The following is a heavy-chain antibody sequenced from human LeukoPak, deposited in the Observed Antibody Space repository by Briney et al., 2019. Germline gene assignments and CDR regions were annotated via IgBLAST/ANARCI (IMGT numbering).Heavy chain of an antibody. D-gene: IGHD3-10*01. CDR2: ISAYNGNT. V-gene: IGHV1-18*01. CDR3: VRDSVSMVRGVIQPAGDY. Sequence: ASVKVSCKASGYTFTSYGISWVRQAPGQGLEWMGWISAYNGNTNYAQKLQGRVTMTTDTSTSTAYMELRSLRSDDTAVYYCVRDSVSMVRGVIQPAGDYWGQGTLVTVSS. J-gene: IGHJ4*02. CDR1: GYTFTSYG.